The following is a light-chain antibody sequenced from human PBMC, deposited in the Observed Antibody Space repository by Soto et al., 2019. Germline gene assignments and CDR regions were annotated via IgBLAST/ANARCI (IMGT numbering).Light chain of an antibody. Sequence: QSALTQPRSVSGSPGQSGTISCTGTSGDVGGYNYVSWYQHHPGKAPKFIIFDVSSRPSGVPDRFSGSKSGNTAYLTISGLQAEDEADYYCCSLAGGNIFRVFGGGTKLTLL. J-gene: IGLJ2*01. V-gene: IGLV2-11*01. CDR3: CSLAGGNIFRV. CDR1: SGDVGGYNY. CDR2: DVS.